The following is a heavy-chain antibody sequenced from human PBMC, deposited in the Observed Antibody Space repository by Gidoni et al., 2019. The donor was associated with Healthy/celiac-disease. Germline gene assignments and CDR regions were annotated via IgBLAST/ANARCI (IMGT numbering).Heavy chain of an antibody. CDR3: AHMGGYQSFDY. D-gene: IGHD3-22*01. CDR2: IYWDDDK. J-gene: IGHJ4*02. CDR1: GFSLSTSGVG. Sequence: QITLEESGPTLVKPTQNLTLTCTFSGFSLSTSGVGVRWIRQPPGKALEWLALIYWDDDKRYSPSLKSRLTITKDTSKNQVVLTMTNMDPVDTATYYCAHMGGYQSFDYWGQGTLVTVSS. V-gene: IGHV2-5*02.